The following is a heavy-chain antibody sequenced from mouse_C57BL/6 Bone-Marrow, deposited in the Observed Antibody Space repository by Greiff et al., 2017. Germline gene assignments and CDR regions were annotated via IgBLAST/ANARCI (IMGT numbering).Heavy chain of an antibody. CDR3: ARVIPGDY. V-gene: IGHV1-26*01. J-gene: IGHJ2*01. CDR1: GYTFTDYY. Sequence: VQLQQSGPELVKPGASVKISCKASGYTFTDYYMNWVKQSHGKSLEWIGDINPNNGGTSYNQKFKGKATLTVDKSSSTAYMELRSLTSEDSAVYYCARVIPGDYWGQGTTLTVSS. CDR2: INPNNGGT.